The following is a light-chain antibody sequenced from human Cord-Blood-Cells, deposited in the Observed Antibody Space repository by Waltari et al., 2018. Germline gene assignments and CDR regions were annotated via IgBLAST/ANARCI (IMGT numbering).Light chain of an antibody. V-gene: IGKV1-27*01. CDR3: QKYNSAPWT. Sequence: DIHMTQSPSSLSASVGDRVSITCRASKGISNYLAWYQQKPGKVPKLLIYAASTLQSGFPSRFSGSGAGTYFPLTISSLQPEDVATYYCQKYNSAPWTFGQGTKVEIK. J-gene: IGKJ1*01. CDR2: AAS. CDR1: KGISNY.